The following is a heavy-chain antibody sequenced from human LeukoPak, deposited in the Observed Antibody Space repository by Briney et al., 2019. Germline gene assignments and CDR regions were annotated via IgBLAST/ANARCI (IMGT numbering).Heavy chain of an antibody. CDR1: GGSISSYY. J-gene: IGHJ4*02. CDR3: ARHPVAYGYSDY. D-gene: IGHD2-15*01. CDR2: IYYSGST. Sequence: PSETLSLTCTVSGGSISSYYWSWIRQPPGKGLEWIGYIYYSGSTNYNPSLKSRVTISVDTSKNQFSLKLSSVTAADTAVYYCARHPVAYGYSDYWGQGTLVTVSS. V-gene: IGHV4-59*08.